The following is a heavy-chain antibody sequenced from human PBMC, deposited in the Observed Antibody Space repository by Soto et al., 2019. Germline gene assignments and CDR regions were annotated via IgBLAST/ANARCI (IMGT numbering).Heavy chain of an antibody. D-gene: IGHD3-22*01. CDR3: ARGSVLLGDSSGSRNAFDI. J-gene: IGHJ3*02. CDR1: GGTFSSYA. V-gene: IGHV1-69*13. Sequence: SVKVSCKASGGTFSSYAISWVRQAPGQGLEWMGGIIPIFGTANYAQKFQGRVTITADESTSTAYMELSSLRSEDTAVYYCARGSVLLGDSSGSRNAFDIWGQGTMVTVSS. CDR2: IIPIFGTA.